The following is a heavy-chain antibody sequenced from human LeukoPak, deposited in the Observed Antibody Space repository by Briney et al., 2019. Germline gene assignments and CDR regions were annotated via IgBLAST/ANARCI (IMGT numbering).Heavy chain of an antibody. CDR2: ISGSGGST. D-gene: IGHD1-26*01. CDR1: GFTFDIYA. V-gene: IGHV3-23*01. Sequence: GGSLRLSCVASGFTFDIYAMSWGRQAPGKGLEWVSAISGSGGSTYYADSVKGRFTISRDNFKNRLFLQMKSLRAEDTAVYYCAKYCPKVEPPDYMDVWGKGTTVTVS. CDR3: AKYCPKVEPPDYMDV. J-gene: IGHJ6*03.